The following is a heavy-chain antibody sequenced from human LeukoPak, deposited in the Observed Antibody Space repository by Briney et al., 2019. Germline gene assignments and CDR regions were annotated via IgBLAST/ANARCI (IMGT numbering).Heavy chain of an antibody. CDR3: ARRNSYFDY. D-gene: IGHD1-14*01. CDR1: GGSISSYY. J-gene: IGHJ4*02. Sequence: SETLSLTCTVSGGSISSYYWNWIRQPPGKGLEWIGYIYYSGSTYYNPSLKSRVTISVDTSKNQFSLKLSSVTAADTAVYYCARRNSYFDYWGQGTLVTVSS. CDR2: IYYSGST. V-gene: IGHV4-59*06.